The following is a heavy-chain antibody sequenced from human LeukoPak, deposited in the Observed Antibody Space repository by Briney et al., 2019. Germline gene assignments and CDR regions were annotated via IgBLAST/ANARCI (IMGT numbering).Heavy chain of an antibody. Sequence: PGGSLRLSCAASGFTFSSYAMSWVRQAPGKGLEWVSGTSGSGGSTYYAGSVKGRFTISRDNSKNTLYLQMNSLRVEDTAVYYCAKDSDRRWPGRWGQGTLVTVSS. V-gene: IGHV3-23*01. D-gene: IGHD1-14*01. CDR1: GFTFSSYA. J-gene: IGHJ4*02. CDR3: AKDSDRRWPGR. CDR2: TSGSGGST.